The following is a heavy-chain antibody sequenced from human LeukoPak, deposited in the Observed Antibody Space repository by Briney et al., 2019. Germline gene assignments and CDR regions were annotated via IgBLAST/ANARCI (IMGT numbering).Heavy chain of an antibody. CDR2: ISGSSSNT. J-gene: IGHJ4*02. Sequence: GGSLRLSCAASGFTFSDFYMSWIRQAPGKGLESVSYISGSSSNTNYADSVKGRFTISRDNAKNSLYLQINSLRPEDTAVYYRTRHPAGGDYWGQGTLVTVSS. D-gene: IGHD3-16*01. V-gene: IGHV3-11*03. CDR1: GFTFSDFY. CDR3: TRHPAGGDY.